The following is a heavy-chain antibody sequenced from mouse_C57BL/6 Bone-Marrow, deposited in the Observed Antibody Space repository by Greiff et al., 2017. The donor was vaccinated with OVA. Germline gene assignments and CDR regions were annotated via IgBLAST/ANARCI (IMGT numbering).Heavy chain of an antibody. J-gene: IGHJ3*01. CDR3: ARGGGYPAWFAY. Sequence: VQLQQPGAELVKPGASVQMSCKASGYTFTSYWITWVKLRPGQGLEWIGDIYPGSGSTKYNEKFQSKATLTVDTSSSTAYMQLISLTSEDSAVYYWARGGGYPAWFAYWGQGTLVTVSA. V-gene: IGHV1-55*01. D-gene: IGHD2-2*01. CDR2: IYPGSGST. CDR1: GYTFTSYW.